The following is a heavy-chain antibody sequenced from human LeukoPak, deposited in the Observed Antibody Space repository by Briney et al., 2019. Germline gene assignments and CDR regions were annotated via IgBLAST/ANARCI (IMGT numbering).Heavy chain of an antibody. J-gene: IGHJ6*02. CDR1: GYTFTSYA. CDR2: INAGNGNT. CDR3: ARGGDITMVRGVIIPYYYYGMDV. V-gene: IGHV1-3*01. Sequence: GASVKVSCKASGYTFTSYAMHWVRQAPGQRLEWMGWINAGNGNTKYSQKFQGRVTITRDTSASTAYMELSSLRSEDTAVYYCARGGDITMVRGVIIPYYYYGMDVWGQGTTVTVSS. D-gene: IGHD3-10*01.